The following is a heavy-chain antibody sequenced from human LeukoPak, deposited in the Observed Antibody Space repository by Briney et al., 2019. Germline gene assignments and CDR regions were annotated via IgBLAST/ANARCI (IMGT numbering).Heavy chain of an antibody. CDR1: GASINTADYY. V-gene: IGHV4-30-4*01. J-gene: IGHJ4*01. Sequence: SQTLSLTCNVSGASINTADYYGTWIRQPPGERLEWIGYISYSGTPYYHPSLNSRVTISLDTSKNQFPLKLNSVTAADTAMYYCARDRYGDFEDYWGHGTLVTVSS. D-gene: IGHD4-17*01. CDR3: ARDRYGDFEDY. CDR2: ISYSGTP.